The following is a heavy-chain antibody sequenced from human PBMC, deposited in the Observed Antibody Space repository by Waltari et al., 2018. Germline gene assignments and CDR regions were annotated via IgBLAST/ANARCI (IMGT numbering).Heavy chain of an antibody. CDR1: GGSISSYY. CDR2: IYYSGST. D-gene: IGHD2-21*02. CDR3: ARAETSITPGWFDP. J-gene: IGHJ5*02. V-gene: IGHV4-59*01. Sequence: QVQLQESGPGLVKPSETLSLTCTASGGSISSYYWSWIRQPPGKGLEWIGYIYYSGSTNYNPSLKRRVTISGDTSKNQFSLKLSSVTAADTAVYYCARAETSITPGWFDPWGQGTLVTVSS.